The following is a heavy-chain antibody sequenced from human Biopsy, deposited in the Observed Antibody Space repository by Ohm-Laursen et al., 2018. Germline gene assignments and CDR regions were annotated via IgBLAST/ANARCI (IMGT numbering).Heavy chain of an antibody. CDR3: AKCMTGGSNYYFHH. D-gene: IGHD2-8*01. CDR1: GFTFSSYG. CDR2: IWYDGSNK. V-gene: IGHV3-33*06. Sequence: SLRLSCAASGFTFSSYGMHWVRQAPGKGLEWVAAIWYDGSNKNYADSVKGRFTISRDNSKNKLYLQMNSLRGEDTAVYYCAKCMTGGSNYYFHHCGQGTLVTVSS. J-gene: IGHJ4*02.